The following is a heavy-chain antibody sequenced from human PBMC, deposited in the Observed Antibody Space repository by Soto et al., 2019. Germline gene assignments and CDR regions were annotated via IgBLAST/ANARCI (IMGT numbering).Heavy chain of an antibody. CDR3: ARGYYDSSGHKKDYYYYGMDV. D-gene: IGHD3-22*01. CDR1: GFTFSSYA. J-gene: IGHJ6*02. CDR2: ISYDGSNK. V-gene: IGHV3-30-3*01. Sequence: GGSLRLSCAASGFTFSSYAMHWVRQAPGKGLEWVAVISYDGSNKYYADSVKGRFTISRDNSKNTLYLQMNSLRAEDTAVYYCARGYYDSSGHKKDYYYYGMDVWGQGTTVTVSS.